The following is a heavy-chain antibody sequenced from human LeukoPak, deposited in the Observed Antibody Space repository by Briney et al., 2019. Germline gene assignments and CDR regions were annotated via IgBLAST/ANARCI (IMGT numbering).Heavy chain of an antibody. CDR2: ISSSSSTI. V-gene: IGHV3-48*04. CDR1: GLTFNNYA. D-gene: IGHD3-16*01. J-gene: IGHJ4*02. Sequence: GSLRLSCEASGLTFNNYAMHWVRQAPGKGLEWVSYISSSSSTIYYADSVKGRFTISRDNAKNSLYLQMNSLRAEDTAVYYCAKPPSLHAFDIWGQGTLVTVSS. CDR3: AKPPSLHAFDI.